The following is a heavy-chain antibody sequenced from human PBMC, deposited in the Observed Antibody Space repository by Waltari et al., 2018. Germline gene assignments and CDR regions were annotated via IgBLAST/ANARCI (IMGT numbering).Heavy chain of an antibody. D-gene: IGHD6-19*01. CDR3: ARDPRVAGPDIFDY. CDR1: GGSISSGGYY. V-gene: IGHV4-31*03. Sequence: QVQLQESGPGLVKPSQTLSLTCTVSGGSISSGGYYWSWIRQHPGKGLEWIGYIYYSGSTYYNPSHRSRVTISVDTSKNQFSLKRSSVTAADTAVYYCARDPRVAGPDIFDYWGQGTLVTVSS. CDR2: IYYSGST. J-gene: IGHJ4*02.